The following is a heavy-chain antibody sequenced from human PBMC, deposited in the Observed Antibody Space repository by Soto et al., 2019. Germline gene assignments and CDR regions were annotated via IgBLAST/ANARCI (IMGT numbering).Heavy chain of an antibody. CDR2: IIPIFGTA. CDR1: GGPFASYA. Sequence: GAPVEVSSKASGGPFASYASSLGRQAPGQRAEGMGGIIPIFGTANYAQKFQGRVTITADESISTAYMELSSLRSEDTAVYYCARTLGYCSGGSCYFGIYYYGMDVWGQGTTVTVSS. D-gene: IGHD2-15*01. CDR3: ARTLGYCSGGSCYFGIYYYGMDV. J-gene: IGHJ6*02. V-gene: IGHV1-69*13.